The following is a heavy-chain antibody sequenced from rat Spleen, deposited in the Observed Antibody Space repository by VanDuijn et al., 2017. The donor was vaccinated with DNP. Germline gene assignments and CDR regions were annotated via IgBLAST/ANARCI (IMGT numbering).Heavy chain of an antibody. CDR2: VSTSGSKT. CDR1: GFPFSDYY. J-gene: IGHJ3*01. Sequence: EVQLVESGGGLMQPGKSLKLSCAASGFPFSDYYMAWVRQAPEKGLEWVATVSTSGSKTYYSDSAQGQFTVSRDDAKSTLYLQMNSLKSEDTATYYGARHDNFDWFAYWGQGTLVTVSS. D-gene: IGHD1-10*01. V-gene: IGHV5-25*01. CDR3: ARHDNFDWFAY.